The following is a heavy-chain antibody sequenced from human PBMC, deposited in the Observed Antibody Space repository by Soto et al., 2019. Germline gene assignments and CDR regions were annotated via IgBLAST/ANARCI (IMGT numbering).Heavy chain of an antibody. CDR3: VRGGGYDAFDQ. CDR2: IYYSGST. Sequence: SETLSLTCTVSGGSVSSGSYYWSWIRQPPGKGLEWIGYIYYSGSTNYNPSLKSRVTISVDTSKNQFSLKLSSVAAADMAVYYCVRGGGYDAFDQWGQGVPVTVSS. D-gene: IGHD5-12*01. CDR1: GGSVSSGSYY. J-gene: IGHJ4*02. V-gene: IGHV4-61*01.